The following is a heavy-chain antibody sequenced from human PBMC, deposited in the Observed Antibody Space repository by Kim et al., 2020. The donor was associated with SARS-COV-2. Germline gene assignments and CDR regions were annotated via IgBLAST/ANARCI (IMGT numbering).Heavy chain of an antibody. Sequence: YADSVKGRFTISRDNAKNTLFLQMNRLRAEDTAVYYCARDQTESGPTTFDYWGQGTLVTVS. CDR3: ARDQTESGPTTFDY. V-gene: IGHV3-74*01. J-gene: IGHJ4*02. D-gene: IGHD1-26*01.